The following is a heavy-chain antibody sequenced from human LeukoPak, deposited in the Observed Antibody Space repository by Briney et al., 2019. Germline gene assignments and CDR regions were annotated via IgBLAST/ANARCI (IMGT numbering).Heavy chain of an antibody. CDR1: GYTFTGYY. V-gene: IGHV1-2*02. Sequence: ASVKVSCKASGYTFTGYYMHWVRQAPGQGLEWMGWINPNSGGTNYAQKFQGRVTMTRDTSISTAYMELSRLRSDDTAEYYCARVRVLRYFDWLPYFDYWGQGTLVTVSS. CDR2: INPNSGGT. CDR3: ARVRVLRYFDWLPYFDY. D-gene: IGHD3-9*01. J-gene: IGHJ4*02.